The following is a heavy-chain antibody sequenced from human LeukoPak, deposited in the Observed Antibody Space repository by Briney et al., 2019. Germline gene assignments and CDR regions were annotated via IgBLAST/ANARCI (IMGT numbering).Heavy chain of an antibody. J-gene: IGHJ6*02. CDR3: ARERRYYDILTGYNPAYYYYGMDV. V-gene: IGHV1-69*04. D-gene: IGHD3-9*01. CDR1: GGTFSSYA. Sequence: AVKVSCKASGGTFSSYAISWVRQAPGQGLEWMGRIIPIFGIANYAQKFQGRVTIIADKSTSTAYMELSSLRSEDTAVYYCARERRYYDILTGYNPAYYYYGMDVWGQGTTVTVSS. CDR2: IIPIFGIA.